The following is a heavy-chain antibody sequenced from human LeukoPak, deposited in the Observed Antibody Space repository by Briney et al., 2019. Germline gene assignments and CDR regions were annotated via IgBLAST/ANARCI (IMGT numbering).Heavy chain of an antibody. J-gene: IGHJ3*02. V-gene: IGHV4-59*08. CDR1: GGSISSYY. CDR3: ARFKVVITPFYAFDI. CDR2: IYYSGST. Sequence: SETLSLTCTVSGGSISSYYWSWIRQPPGKGLEWIGYIYYSGSTNYNPSLKSRVTISVDTSKNQFSLKLSSVTAADTAVYYCARFKVVITPFYAFDIWGQGTMVTVSS. D-gene: IGHD3-22*01.